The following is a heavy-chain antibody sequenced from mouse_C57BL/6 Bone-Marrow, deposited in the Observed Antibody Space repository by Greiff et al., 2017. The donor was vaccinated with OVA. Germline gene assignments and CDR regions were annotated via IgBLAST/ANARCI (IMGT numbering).Heavy chain of an antibody. V-gene: IGHV1-64*01. CDR3: AREAYYYGSHWYFDV. Sequence: QVQLKQSGAELVKPGASVKLSCKASGYTFTSYWMHWVKQRPGQGLEWIGMIHPNSGSTNYNEKVKSKATLTVDKSSSTAYMQLSSLTSEDSAVYYCAREAYYYGSHWYFDVWGTGTTVTVSS. J-gene: IGHJ1*03. CDR1: GYTFTSYW. D-gene: IGHD1-1*01. CDR2: IHPNSGST.